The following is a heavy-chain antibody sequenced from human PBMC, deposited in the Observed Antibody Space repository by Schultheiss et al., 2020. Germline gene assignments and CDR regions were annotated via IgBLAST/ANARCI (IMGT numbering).Heavy chain of an antibody. CDR3: TTPVVAMHY. Sequence: ASVKVSCKASGYTFTSYYMHWVRQAPGQGLEWMGWMNTNTANAGYAHKFQGRVTITADESTSTAYMELSSLRSEDTAVYYCTTPVVAMHYWGQGTLVTVSS. CDR1: GYTFTSYY. V-gene: IGHV1-8*03. CDR2: MNTNTANA. J-gene: IGHJ4*02. D-gene: IGHD2-15*01.